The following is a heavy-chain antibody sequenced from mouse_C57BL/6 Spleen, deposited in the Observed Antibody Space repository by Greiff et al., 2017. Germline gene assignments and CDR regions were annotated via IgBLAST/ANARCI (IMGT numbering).Heavy chain of an antibody. J-gene: IGHJ1*03. Sequence: EVKLVESGGGLVKPGGSLKLSCAASGFTFSSYTMSWVRQTPEKRLEWVATISGGGGNTYYPDSVKGRFTISRDNAKNTLYLQMSSLRSEDTALYYCARITTVVVYFDVWGTGTTVTVSS. CDR1: GFTFSSYT. CDR3: ARITTVVVYFDV. CDR2: ISGGGGNT. V-gene: IGHV5-9*01. D-gene: IGHD1-1*01.